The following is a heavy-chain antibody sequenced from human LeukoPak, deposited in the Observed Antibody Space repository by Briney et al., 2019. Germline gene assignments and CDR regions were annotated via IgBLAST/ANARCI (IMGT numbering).Heavy chain of an antibody. J-gene: IGHJ4*02. CDR3: ARLASLYDSSGYYWGDY. V-gene: IGHV1-2*02. Sequence: ASVKVSCKASGYTFTGYYVHWVRQAPGQGLEWMGWINPNSGGTNYAQKFQGRVTMTRDTSISTAYMELSRLRSDDTAVYYCARLASLYDSSGYYWGDYWGQGTLVTVSS. CDR2: INPNSGGT. CDR1: GYTFTGYY. D-gene: IGHD3-22*01.